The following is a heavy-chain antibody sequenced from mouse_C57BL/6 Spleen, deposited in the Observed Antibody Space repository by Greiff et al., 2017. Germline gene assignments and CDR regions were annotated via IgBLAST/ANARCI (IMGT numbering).Heavy chain of an antibody. CDR1: GYTFTSYG. CDR2: IYPRSGNT. CDR3: ATLRRFAY. D-gene: IGHD2-12*01. V-gene: IGHV1-81*01. J-gene: IGHJ3*01. Sequence: QVQLQQSGAELARPGASVKLSCKASGYTFTSYGISWVKQRTGQGLEWIGEIYPRSGNTYYNEKFKGKATLTADKSSSTAYMELRSLTSEDSAVYFCATLRRFAYWGQGTLVTVSA.